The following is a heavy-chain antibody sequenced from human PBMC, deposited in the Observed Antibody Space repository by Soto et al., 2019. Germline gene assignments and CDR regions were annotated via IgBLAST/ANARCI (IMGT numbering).Heavy chain of an antibody. CDR3: ARGASGVAGY. V-gene: IGHV3-7*05. D-gene: IGHD2-15*01. CDR2: IKQHGSER. J-gene: IGHJ4*02. Sequence: DVQLMESGGGLVQPGGSLRLSCAASGFTFSSYWMSWVRQAPGKGLEWVANIKQHGSERWYVDSVKGRFTISRDNAKNSLNLQMNGLRPEDTAVYCCARGASGVAGYRGEGTPVTVSS. CDR1: GFTFSSYW.